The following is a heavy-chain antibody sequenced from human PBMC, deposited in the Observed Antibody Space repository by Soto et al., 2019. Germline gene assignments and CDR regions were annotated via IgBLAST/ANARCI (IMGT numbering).Heavy chain of an antibody. V-gene: IGHV4-39*07. J-gene: IGHJ4*02. CDR1: GGSISSSNYF. CDR3: ARLSGDYQTYFFDY. Sequence: SETLSLTCTVSGGSISSSNYFWGWIRQPPGKGLEWIGSMYYSGSTYYNPSLKSRVTISQDTSRNQFSLKLSSVSAADTAVYYCARLSGDYQTYFFDYWGRGTLVTVSS. CDR2: MYYSGST. D-gene: IGHD4-17*01.